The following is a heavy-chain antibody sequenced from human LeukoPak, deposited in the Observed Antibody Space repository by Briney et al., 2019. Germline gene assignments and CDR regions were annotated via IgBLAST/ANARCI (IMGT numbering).Heavy chain of an antibody. Sequence: PGGSLRLSCAASGFTFSRFSMWWVRQAPGKGLEWVSGISGIGDATFYADSVKGRFTISRDNSKNTLSLQMNSLRDEDTATYYCAKEVYCGRDCYNPGYGVDVWGQGTTVTVSS. J-gene: IGHJ6*02. CDR3: AKEVYCGRDCYNPGYGVDV. CDR2: ISGIGDAT. V-gene: IGHV3-23*01. CDR1: GFTFSRFS. D-gene: IGHD2-21*02.